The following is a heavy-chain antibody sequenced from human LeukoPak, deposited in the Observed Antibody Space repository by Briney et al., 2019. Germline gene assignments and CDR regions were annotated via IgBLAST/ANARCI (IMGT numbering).Heavy chain of an antibody. CDR3: AREVYSSTWFDS. V-gene: IGHV3-66*01. J-gene: IGHJ5*01. CDR2: IYSGGDT. Sequence: GGSLRLSCAASGFTFSSYSMNWVRQAPGKGLEWVSVIYSGGDTYYADSVKERFTISRDNSINTLYLQMNSLRADDTAVYYCAREVYSSTWFDSWGQGTLVTVSS. D-gene: IGHD6-13*01. CDR1: GFTFSSYS.